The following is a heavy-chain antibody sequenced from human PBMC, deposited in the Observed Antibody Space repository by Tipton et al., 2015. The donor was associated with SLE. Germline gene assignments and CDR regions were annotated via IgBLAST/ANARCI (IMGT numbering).Heavy chain of an antibody. CDR2: ISSTGIT. D-gene: IGHD2-15*01. J-gene: IGHJ5*02. Sequence: TLSLTCSVSGVPLSSAIFYWTWIRQTAGKGLEWIGRISSTGITNYNPSLKSRVTISVDASKNQFSLKLNSVTAADTAVYYCATFGGGYCSGGTCYGGGYWFDPWGQGTLVTVSS. CDR3: ATFGGGYCSGGTCYGGGYWFDP. V-gene: IGHV4-61*02. CDR1: GVPLSSAIFY.